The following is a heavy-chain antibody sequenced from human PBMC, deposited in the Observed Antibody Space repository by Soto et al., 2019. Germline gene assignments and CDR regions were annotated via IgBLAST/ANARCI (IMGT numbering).Heavy chain of an antibody. CDR1: GFTVGNNY. V-gene: IGHV3-53*01. CDR3: AKDGRGSGSHYNSFGY. CDR2: IYSTGTT. J-gene: IGHJ4*02. D-gene: IGHD3-10*01. Sequence: EVQLVESGGGLIQPGGSLKLSCAASGFTVGNNYMSWVRQAPGQGLEWVSLIYSTGTTKYADSVKGRFTVSSDNAKNTLYLQMNSLRAEDTAVYYCAKDGRGSGSHYNSFGYWGQGTLVTVSS.